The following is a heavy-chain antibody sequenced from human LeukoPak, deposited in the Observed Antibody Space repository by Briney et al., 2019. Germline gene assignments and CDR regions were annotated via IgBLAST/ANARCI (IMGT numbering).Heavy chain of an antibody. D-gene: IGHD2-2*01. Sequence: PSETLSLTCAVYGVSFSGYYWSWIRQPPGKGLEWIGEINHSGSTNYNPSLKSRVTISVDTSKNQFSLELSSVTAADTAVYYCARSVSSGIVVVPAAEYFQHWGQGTLVTVSS. J-gene: IGHJ1*01. CDR3: ARSVSSGIVVVPAAEYFQH. CDR2: INHSGST. V-gene: IGHV4-34*01. CDR1: GVSFSGYY.